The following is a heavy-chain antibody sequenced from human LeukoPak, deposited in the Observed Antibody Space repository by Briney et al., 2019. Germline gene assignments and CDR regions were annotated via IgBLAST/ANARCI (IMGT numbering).Heavy chain of an antibody. CDR2: INHSGST. D-gene: IGHD3-16*02. J-gene: IGHJ4*02. V-gene: IGHV4-34*01. Sequence: PSETLSLTCAVYGGSFSGYYWSWLRQPPGQGLEWIGEINHSGSTNYNPSLTSRVTISVDTSKNQFSLKLSSVTAADTAVYYCARGYYDYVWGSYRPNPYFDYWGQGTLVTVSS. CDR3: ARGYYDYVWGSYRPNPYFDY. CDR1: GGSFSGYY.